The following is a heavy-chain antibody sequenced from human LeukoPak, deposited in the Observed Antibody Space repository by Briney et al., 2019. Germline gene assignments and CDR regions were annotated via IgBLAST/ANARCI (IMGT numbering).Heavy chain of an antibody. CDR3: ARGGSGWSIPPFDY. CDR2: IIPIFGTA. J-gene: IGHJ4*02. Sequence: SVKVSCKASGGTFSSYAISWVRQAPGQGLEWMGGIIPIFGTANYAQKFQGRVTITADESTSTAYMELSSLRSEDTAVYYCARGGSGWSIPPFDYWGQGTLVTVSS. CDR1: GGTFSSYA. V-gene: IGHV1-69*13. D-gene: IGHD6-19*01.